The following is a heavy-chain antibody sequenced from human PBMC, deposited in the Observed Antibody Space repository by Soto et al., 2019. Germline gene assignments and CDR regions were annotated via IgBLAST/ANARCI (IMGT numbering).Heavy chain of an antibody. J-gene: IGHJ6*02. CDR1: GGSMTSYY. D-gene: IGHD6-13*01. CDR2: IYTSGGT. Sequence: PSETLSLTCSVSGGSMTSYYWSWIRQPAGKGLEWVGRIYTSGGTNCNPSLKSRVTMSRDTSKKQISLKLSSVTAADTAVYYCARGAVAGVDYGMDVWGQGTTVTVSS. CDR3: ARGAVAGVDYGMDV. V-gene: IGHV4-4*07.